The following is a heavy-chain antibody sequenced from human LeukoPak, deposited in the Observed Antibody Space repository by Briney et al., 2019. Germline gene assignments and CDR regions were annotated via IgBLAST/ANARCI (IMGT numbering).Heavy chain of an antibody. CDR2: ISSSSSYI. CDR1: GFTFSSYS. D-gene: IGHD6-19*01. J-gene: IGHJ4*02. Sequence: GGSLRLSCAASGFTFSSYSMNWVRQAPGKGLEWVSSISSSSSYIYYADSVKGRFTISRDNSKNTLYRQMNSLRAEDTAVYYCAKLRTTIAVAGSYFDYWGQGTLVTVSS. CDR3: AKLRTTIAVAGSYFDY. V-gene: IGHV3-21*01.